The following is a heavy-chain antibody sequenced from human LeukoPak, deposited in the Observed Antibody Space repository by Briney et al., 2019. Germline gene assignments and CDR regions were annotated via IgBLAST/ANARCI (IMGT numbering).Heavy chain of an antibody. CDR2: IKQDGNEK. CDR3: VRMGRYGDYDY. CDR1: GFTFSSHW. D-gene: IGHD4-17*01. J-gene: IGHJ4*02. Sequence: GGSLRLSCAASGFTFSSHWMSWVRQAPGKGLVWVANIKQDGNEKYQVDSVKGRFTISRDNAKNSLYLQMNSLRAEDTAVYYCVRMGRYGDYDYWGQGTLVTVSS. V-gene: IGHV3-7*01.